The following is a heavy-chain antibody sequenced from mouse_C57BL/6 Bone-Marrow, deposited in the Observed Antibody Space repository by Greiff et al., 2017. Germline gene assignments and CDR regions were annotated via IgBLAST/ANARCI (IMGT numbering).Heavy chain of an antibody. CDR3: ARSGLRYYYGSSS. V-gene: IGHV1-81*01. J-gene: IGHJ2*01. CDR2: IYPRSGNT. Sequence: VKLQESGAELARPGASVKLSCKASGYTFTSYGISWVKQRTGQGLEWIGEIYPRSGNTYYNEKFKGKATLTADKSSSTAYMELRSLTSEDSAVYFCARSGLRYYYGSSSWGQGTTLTGSS. D-gene: IGHD1-1*01. CDR1: GYTFTSYG.